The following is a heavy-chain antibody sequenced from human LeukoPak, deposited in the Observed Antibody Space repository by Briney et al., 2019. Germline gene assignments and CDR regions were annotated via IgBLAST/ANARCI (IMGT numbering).Heavy chain of an antibody. D-gene: IGHD4-23*01. CDR3: ARRGDGGRSFDY. V-gene: IGHV3-53*01. Sequence: GGSLRLSCAASGFNVSNNYMTWVRQAPGKGLEWVSLIYSSGSTYYADSVRGRFTISRDNSKNTLYLQVNSLRAEDTAVYYCARRGDGGRSFDYWGQGTLVTVSS. CDR2: IYSSGST. J-gene: IGHJ4*02. CDR1: GFNVSNNY.